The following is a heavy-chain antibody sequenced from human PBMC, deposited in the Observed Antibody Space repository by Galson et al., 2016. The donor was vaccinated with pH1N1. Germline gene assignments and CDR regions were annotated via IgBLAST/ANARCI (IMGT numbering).Heavy chain of an antibody. CDR1: GYKFASSW. D-gene: IGHD4-17*01. CDR3: ARQNDYGDYRGDAFDI. CDR2: IWLGGSLI. Sequence: QSGAEVKKPGESLKISCKGSGYKFASSWIVWVRQMPGKGLEWMGIIWLGGSLISYKPSFQGQVTISADKSINIVYLEWSSLKASDTATYYCARQNDYGDYRGDAFDIWGQGTLVTVSS. J-gene: IGHJ3*02. V-gene: IGHV5-51*01.